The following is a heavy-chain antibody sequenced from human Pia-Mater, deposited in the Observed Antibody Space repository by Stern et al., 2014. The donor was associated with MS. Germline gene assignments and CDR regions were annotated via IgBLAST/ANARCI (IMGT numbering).Heavy chain of an antibody. CDR2: INTNTGKP. D-gene: IGHD2-8*01. V-gene: IGHV7-4-1*02. Sequence: QVQLVESGSELKKPGASVKVSCKASGYNFRNYAMNWVRQAPGQGLECMGWINTNTGKPLYAQGFTGRFVFSLDTSVSTAYLQISSLKTEDTAVYYCASRGAGEFGVSPTGSWGQGTLVTVSS. CDR1: GYNFRNYA. CDR3: ASRGAGEFGVSPTGS. J-gene: IGHJ5*02.